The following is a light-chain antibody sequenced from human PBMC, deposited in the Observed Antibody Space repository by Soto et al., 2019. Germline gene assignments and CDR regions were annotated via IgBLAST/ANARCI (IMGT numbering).Light chain of an antibody. Sequence: IHMTQSPSSLSASVGDRVTITCRASQRITTYLNWYQQKPGEAPKLLISTSGTLQRGVPSRFSGSGTGKDFTLTITALRPEDFATYFCQQTYSTPYTFGQGNKLEI. CDR3: QQTYSTPYT. CDR1: QRITTY. CDR2: TSG. J-gene: IGKJ2*01. V-gene: IGKV1-39*01.